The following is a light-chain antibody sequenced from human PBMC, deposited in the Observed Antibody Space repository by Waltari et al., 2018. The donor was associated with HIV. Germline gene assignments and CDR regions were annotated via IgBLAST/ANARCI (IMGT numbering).Light chain of an antibody. J-gene: IGLJ2*01. CDR2: GDR. CDR1: SSYVFSYYL. V-gene: IGLV2-23*01. Sequence: SALTPPASVSGSPGQSITLSCTGTSSYVFSYYLFSWYQQHPGKARKLLINGDRKQPWRVSKRCCGSKSGRTASLTITGLETEDEADYCCCSYASTTDDYVVFGGGTKLTVL. CDR3: CSYASTTDDYVV.